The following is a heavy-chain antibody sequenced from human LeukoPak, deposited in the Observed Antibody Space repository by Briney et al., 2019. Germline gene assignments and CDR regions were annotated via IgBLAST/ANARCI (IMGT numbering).Heavy chain of an antibody. CDR2: IKQDGSES. J-gene: IGHJ4*02. CDR3: ARSGGKPFDS. V-gene: IGHV3-7*01. Sequence: QPGGSLRLSCAAPGFIFNNYWMSWVRQAPGQGLEWVANIKQDGSESSYVDSVKGRFTISRDNAKNSLHLQMSSLRVEDTAVYYCARSGGKPFDSWGQGTLVTVSS. D-gene: IGHD3-16*01. CDR1: GFIFNNYW.